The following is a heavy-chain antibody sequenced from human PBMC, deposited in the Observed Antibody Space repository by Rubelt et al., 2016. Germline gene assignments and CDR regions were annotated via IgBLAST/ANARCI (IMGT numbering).Heavy chain of an antibody. CDR2: INPNGGNT. D-gene: IGHD6-25*01. V-gene: IGHV1-46*01. J-gene: IGHJ4*02. Sequence: QVQLVQSGAEVKKPGASVKVSCKASGYTFTSYLMVWVRQAPGQGLECLGTINPNGGNTNYAQNFGGRASGPGATSTTRVYMELSSRRAEDTAVYYCAREIIAAAGFDYWGQGTLVTVSS. CDR3: AREIIAAAGFDY. CDR1: GYTFTSYL.